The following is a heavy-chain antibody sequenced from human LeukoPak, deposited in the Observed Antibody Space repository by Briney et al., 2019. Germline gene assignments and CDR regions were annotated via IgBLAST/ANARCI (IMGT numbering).Heavy chain of an antibody. CDR3: ARDRPEYSSSIRYYYYYYMDV. D-gene: IGHD6-6*01. Sequence: SETLSLTCTVSGGSISSGGYYWSWIRQHPGKGLEWIGYIYYSGSTYYNPSLKSRVTISVDTSKNQFSLKLSSVTAADTAVYYCARDRPEYSSSIRYYYYYYMDVWGKGTTVTVSS. V-gene: IGHV4-31*03. CDR2: IYYSGST. CDR1: GGSISSGGYY. J-gene: IGHJ6*03.